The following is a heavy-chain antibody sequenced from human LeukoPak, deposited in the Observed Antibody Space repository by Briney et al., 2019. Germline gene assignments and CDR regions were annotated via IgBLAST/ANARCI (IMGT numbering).Heavy chain of an antibody. V-gene: IGHV3-74*01. CDR2: INSDGSTT. CDR1: GFTFSSYW. D-gene: IGHD1-26*01. CDR3: ARGWVY. Sequence: GGSLRLSCAASGFTFSSYWMHWVRQAPGRGLVWVSRINSDGSTTNYADSVRGRFTISRDNSKNTLYLQMNSLRAEDTAVYYCARGWVYWGQGTLVTVSS. J-gene: IGHJ4*02.